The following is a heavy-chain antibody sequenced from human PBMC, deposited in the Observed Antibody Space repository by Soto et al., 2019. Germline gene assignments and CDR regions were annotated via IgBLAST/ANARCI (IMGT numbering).Heavy chain of an antibody. J-gene: IGHJ6*02. D-gene: IGHD3-16*02. CDR2: ISGSGGST. CDR1: GFTFSSYA. V-gene: IGHV3-23*01. CDR3: AKDHYDYVWGSYRPPPYYYYGMDV. Sequence: GGSLRLSCAASGFTFSSYAMSWVRQAPGKGLEWVSAISGSGGSTYYADSVKGRFTISRDNSKNTLYLQMNSLRAEDTAVYYCAKDHYDYVWGSYRPPPYYYYGMDVWGLGTTVTVSS.